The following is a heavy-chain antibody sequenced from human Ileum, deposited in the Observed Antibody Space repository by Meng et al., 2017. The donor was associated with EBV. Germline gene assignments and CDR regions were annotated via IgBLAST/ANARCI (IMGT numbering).Heavy chain of an antibody. Sequence: VQLQESGPGLVKPSGTLSLTCAVSGGSISSSNWWSWVRQPPGKGLEWIGEIYHSGSTNYNPSLKSRVTISVDKSKNQFSLKLSSVTAADTAVYYCARVGPGKGDYGDPGSMDVWGQGTMVTVFS. J-gene: IGHJ6*02. CDR3: ARVGPGKGDYGDPGSMDV. CDR2: IYHSGST. D-gene: IGHD4-17*01. V-gene: IGHV4-4*02. CDR1: GGSISSSNW.